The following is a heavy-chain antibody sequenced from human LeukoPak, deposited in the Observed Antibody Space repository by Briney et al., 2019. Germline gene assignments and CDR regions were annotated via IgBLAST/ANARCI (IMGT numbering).Heavy chain of an antibody. Sequence: GASVKVSCKASGYTFSNYGISWVRQAPGQGLEWMGWISAYNGNTNYAQKLQGRVTMITDTSTSTAYMELRSLRSDDTAVYYCARRGQWELLRYAFDIWGQGTMVTVSS. CDR1: GYTFSNYG. CDR3: ARRGQWELLRYAFDI. CDR2: ISAYNGNT. V-gene: IGHV1-18*01. J-gene: IGHJ3*02. D-gene: IGHD1-26*01.